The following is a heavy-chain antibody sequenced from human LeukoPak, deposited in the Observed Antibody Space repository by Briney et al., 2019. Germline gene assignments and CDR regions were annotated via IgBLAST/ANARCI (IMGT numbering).Heavy chain of an antibody. CDR1: GGSFSGYY. V-gene: IGHV4-34*01. J-gene: IGHJ4*02. D-gene: IGHD6-13*01. CDR2: INHSGST. CDR3: ARTSSSQKPRFDY. Sequence: SETQSLTCAVYGGSFSGYYWSWIRQPPGKGLEWIGEINHSGSTNYNPSLKSRVTISVDTSKNQFSLKLSSVTAADTAVYYCARTSSSQKPRFDYWGQGTLVTVSS.